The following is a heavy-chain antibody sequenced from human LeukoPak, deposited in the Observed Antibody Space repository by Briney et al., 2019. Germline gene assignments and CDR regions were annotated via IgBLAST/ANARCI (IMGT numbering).Heavy chain of an antibody. V-gene: IGHV1-46*01. CDR2: INPSGGST. CDR3: ARERKQRDIAVVVAARYYFDY. J-gene: IGHJ4*02. D-gene: IGHD2-15*01. Sequence: GASVKVSCKASGYTFTHYYMHWVRQAPGQGLEWMGIINPSGGSTSYAQKFQGRVTMTRDTSTSTVYMELSSLRSEDTAVYYCARERKQRDIAVVVAARYYFDYWGQGTLVTVSS. CDR1: GYTFTHYY.